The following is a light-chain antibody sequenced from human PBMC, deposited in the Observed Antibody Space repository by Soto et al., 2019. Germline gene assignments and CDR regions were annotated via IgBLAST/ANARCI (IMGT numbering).Light chain of an antibody. V-gene: IGLV2-14*03. J-gene: IGLJ1*01. CDR1: SSDVGAYKY. CDR3: SSFTGTTTLDV. CDR2: GVS. Sequence: QSVLTQPASVSGSPGQSITSSCTGTSSDVGAYKYVSWYQQHPGKVPKLIIYGVSNRPSGVSNRFSGSKSGNTAFLTISGLQPEDEADYYCSSFTGTTTLDVFGTGTKVTVL.